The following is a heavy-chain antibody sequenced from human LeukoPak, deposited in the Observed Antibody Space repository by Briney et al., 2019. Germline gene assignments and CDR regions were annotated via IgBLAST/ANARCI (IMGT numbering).Heavy chain of an antibody. CDR3: ARRLYCSSTSCYGGDFDY. D-gene: IGHD2-2*01. Sequence: SETLSLTCTVSGYSISSGYYWGWIRQPPGKGLEWIGSIYHSGSTYYNPSLKSRVTISVDTSKNQFSLKLSSVTAADTAVYYCARRLYCSSTSCYGGDFDYWGQGTLVTVSS. CDR2: IYHSGST. J-gene: IGHJ4*02. CDR1: GYSISSGYY. V-gene: IGHV4-38-2*02.